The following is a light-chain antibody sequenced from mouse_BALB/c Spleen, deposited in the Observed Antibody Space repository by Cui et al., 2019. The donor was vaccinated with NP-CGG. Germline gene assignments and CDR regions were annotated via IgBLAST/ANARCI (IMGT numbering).Light chain of an antibody. CDR1: TGAVTTSNY. Sequence: QAVLTQEFALTTSPGETVTLTCRSSTGAVTTSNYANWVQEKPEHLFTGLIGGTNNRVPGVPARFSGSLIGDKAALTITGAQTEDEAIYFCALWYSNHWVFGGGTKLTVL. CDR2: GTN. CDR3: ALWYSNHWV. V-gene: IGLV1*01. J-gene: IGLJ1*01.